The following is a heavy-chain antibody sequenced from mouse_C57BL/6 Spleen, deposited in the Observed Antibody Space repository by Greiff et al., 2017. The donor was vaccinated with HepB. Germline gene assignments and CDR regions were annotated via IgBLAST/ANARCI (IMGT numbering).Heavy chain of an antibody. V-gene: IGHV1-74*01. CDR2: IHPSDSDT. CDR3: AIIGAYYSNPFAY. Sequence: QLQQPGAELVKPGASVKVSCKASGYTFTSYWMHWVKQRPGQGLEWIGRIHPSDSDTNYNQKFKGKATLTVDKSSSTAYMQLSSLTSEDSAVYYCAIIGAYYSNPFAYWGQGTLVTVSA. J-gene: IGHJ3*01. D-gene: IGHD2-5*01. CDR1: GYTFTSYW.